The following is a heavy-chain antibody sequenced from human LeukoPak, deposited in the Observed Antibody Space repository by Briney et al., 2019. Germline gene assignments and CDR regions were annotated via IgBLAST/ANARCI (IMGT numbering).Heavy chain of an antibody. CDR1: GFTFSSYA. D-gene: IGHD4-11*01. J-gene: IGHJ4*02. CDR3: THYTVTTSFDY. V-gene: IGHV3-15*07. Sequence: GGSLRLSCAASGFTFSSYAMHWVRQAPGKGLEWVGRIKSKTDGGTTDYAAPVKGRFTISGDDSKDTLFLQMNSLKTEDTAVYYCTHYTVTTSFDYWGQGTLVTVSS. CDR2: IKSKTDGGTT.